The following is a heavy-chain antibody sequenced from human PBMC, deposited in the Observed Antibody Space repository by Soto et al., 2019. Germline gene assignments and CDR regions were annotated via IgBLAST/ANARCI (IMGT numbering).Heavy chain of an antibody. J-gene: IGHJ5*02. CDR1: GGSISSYY. Sequence: SETLSLTCTVSGGSISSYYWSWIRQPAGKGLEWIGYIYYSGSTNYNPSLKSRVTISVDTSKNQFSLKLSSVTAADAAVYYCAGAPRIAVVHPKWFDPWGQGKLVTVSS. CDR2: IYYSGST. CDR3: AGAPRIAVVHPKWFDP. V-gene: IGHV4-59*01. D-gene: IGHD6-19*01.